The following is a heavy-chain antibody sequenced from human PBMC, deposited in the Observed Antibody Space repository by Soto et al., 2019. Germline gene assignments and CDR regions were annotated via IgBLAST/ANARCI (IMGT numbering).Heavy chain of an antibody. V-gene: IGHV3-11*01. Sequence: PGGSLRLSCAASGFTFSDYYMSWIRQAPGKGLEYISYISNGGSFIYYADSVKGRFTISRDTAKTSLYLQMNSLRAEDTALYYCARHRYYEGSVPGYGMDVWGQGTTVTVS. CDR1: GFTFSDYY. D-gene: IGHD3-16*01. CDR3: ARHRYYEGSVPGYGMDV. J-gene: IGHJ6*02. CDR2: ISNGGSFI.